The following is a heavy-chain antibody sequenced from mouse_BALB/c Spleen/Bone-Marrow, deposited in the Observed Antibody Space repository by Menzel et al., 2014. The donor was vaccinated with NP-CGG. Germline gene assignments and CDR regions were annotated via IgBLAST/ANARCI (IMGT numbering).Heavy chain of an antibody. Sequence: VQLQQSGPELVKPGASVKISCKASGYAFSTSWMNWVKQRPGQGLEWIGRIYPGDGDTNYNGKFKGKATLTAGKSSSTAYMQLSSLTSVDSAVYFCARSDGYRTMDYWGQGTSVTVSS. CDR3: ARSDGYRTMDY. J-gene: IGHJ4*01. CDR1: GYAFSTSW. V-gene: IGHV1-82*01. D-gene: IGHD2-3*01. CDR2: IYPGDGDT.